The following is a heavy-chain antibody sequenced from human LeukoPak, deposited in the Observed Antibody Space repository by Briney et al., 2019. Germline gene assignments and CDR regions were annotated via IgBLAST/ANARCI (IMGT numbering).Heavy chain of an antibody. Sequence: PGGSLRLSCAASRFTFSSYSMNWVRQAPGKGLEWVSSISSSSSYIYYADSVKGRFTISRDNAKNSLYLQMNSLRAEDTAVYYCARAQKGVAVAIRDWGQGTLVTVSS. D-gene: IGHD6-19*01. CDR3: ARAQKGVAVAIRD. J-gene: IGHJ4*02. V-gene: IGHV3-21*01. CDR2: ISSSSSYI. CDR1: RFTFSSYS.